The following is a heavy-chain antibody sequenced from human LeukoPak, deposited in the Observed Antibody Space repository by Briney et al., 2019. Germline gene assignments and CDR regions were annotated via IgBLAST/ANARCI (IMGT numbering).Heavy chain of an antibody. J-gene: IGHJ4*02. D-gene: IGHD2-15*01. CDR2: ISYDGSNK. Sequence: GRSLRLSCAASGFTFSSYAMHWVRQAPGKGLEWVAVISYDGSNKYYADSAKGRFTISRDNSKNTLYLQMNSLRAEDTAVYYCARDRKVVAATPDYWGQGTLVTVSS. V-gene: IGHV3-30*04. CDR3: ARDRKVVAATPDY. CDR1: GFTFSSYA.